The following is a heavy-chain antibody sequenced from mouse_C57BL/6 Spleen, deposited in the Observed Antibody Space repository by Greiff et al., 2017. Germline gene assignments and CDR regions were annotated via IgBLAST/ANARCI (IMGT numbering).Heavy chain of an antibody. CDR3: AWDDYAMDY. V-gene: IGHV5-4*01. Sequence: VQLKESGGGLVKPGGSLKLSCAASGFTFSSYAMSWVRQTPEKRLEWVATISDGGSYTYYPDNVKGRFTISRDNAKNNLYLQMSHLKSEDTAMYYCAWDDYAMDYWGQGTSVTVSS. CDR2: ISDGGSYT. CDR1: GFTFSSYA. J-gene: IGHJ4*01. D-gene: IGHD4-1*01.